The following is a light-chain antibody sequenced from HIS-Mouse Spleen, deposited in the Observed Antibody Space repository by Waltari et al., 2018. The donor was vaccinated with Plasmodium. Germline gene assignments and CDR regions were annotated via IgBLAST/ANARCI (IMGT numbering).Light chain of an antibody. J-gene: IGKJ4*01. Sequence: EIVLPQSPATLSLSPGERATVSCRASQRVSSYLAWYQQKPGQAPRLLIYVASNRATGIPARFSGSGSGTDFTLTISSLEPEDFAVYYCQQRSNWPRVLTFGGGTKVEIK. V-gene: IGKV3-11*01. CDR3: QQRSNWPRVLT. CDR1: QRVSSY. CDR2: VAS.